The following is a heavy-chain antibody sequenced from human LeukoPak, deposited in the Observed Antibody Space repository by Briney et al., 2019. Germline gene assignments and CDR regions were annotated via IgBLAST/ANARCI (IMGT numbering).Heavy chain of an antibody. CDR3: EGYLDYYYGMDV. Sequence: GGSLRLSCAASGFTFSSYAMSWVRQAPGKGLGWVSAISGSGGSTYYADSVKGRFTISRDNSKNTLYLQMNSLRAEDTAVYYCEGYLDYYYGMDVWGQGTTVTVSS. D-gene: IGHD1-26*01. J-gene: IGHJ6*02. CDR1: GFTFSSYA. CDR2: ISGSGGST. V-gene: IGHV3-23*01.